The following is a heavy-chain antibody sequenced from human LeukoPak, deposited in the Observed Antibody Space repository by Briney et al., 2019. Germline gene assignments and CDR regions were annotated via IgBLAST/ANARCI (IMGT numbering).Heavy chain of an antibody. CDR3: ARGAAGYCSGGSCGYYYYYGMDV. Sequence: SETLSLTCTVSGGSVSSGGYYWSWIRQPPGKGLEWIGYIYYSGSTNYNPSLKSRVTISVDTSKNQFSLKLSSVTAADTAVYYCARGAAGYCSGGSCGYYYYYGMDVWGKGTTVTVSS. D-gene: IGHD2-15*01. J-gene: IGHJ6*04. CDR1: GGSVSSGGYY. V-gene: IGHV4-61*08. CDR2: IYYSGST.